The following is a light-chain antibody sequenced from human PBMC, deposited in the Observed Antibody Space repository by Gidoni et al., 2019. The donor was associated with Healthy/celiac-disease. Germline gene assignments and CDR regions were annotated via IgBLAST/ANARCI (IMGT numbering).Light chain of an antibody. V-gene: IGLV2-14*01. J-gene: IGLJ2*01. Sequence: QSALTQPASVSGSPGQSITISCTGTSNDVCAYNYVSWYQPPPRTAPKLMRYEVSNRPSGVSNLFSGSKSGNTASLTISGLQAEDEADYYCSSYTSSSTVVFGGGTKLTVL. CDR1: SNDVCAYNY. CDR2: EVS. CDR3: SSYTSSSTVV.